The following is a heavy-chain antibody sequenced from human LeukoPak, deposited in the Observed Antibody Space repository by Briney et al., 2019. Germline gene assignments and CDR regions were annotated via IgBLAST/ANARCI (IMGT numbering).Heavy chain of an antibody. CDR3: ARHVPAVAGTTGDSGSYFSFDY. CDR1: GGSFSGDF. V-gene: IGHV4-34*01. Sequence: SETLSLTCAVYGGSFSGDFWSWIRQSPGKGLEWIGEINHGGSTNYNPSLKSRVTISVDTSKNQFSLKLSSVTAADTAVYYYARHVPAVAGTTGDSGSYFSFDYWGQGTLVTVSS. J-gene: IGHJ4*02. D-gene: IGHD1-26*01. CDR2: INHGGST.